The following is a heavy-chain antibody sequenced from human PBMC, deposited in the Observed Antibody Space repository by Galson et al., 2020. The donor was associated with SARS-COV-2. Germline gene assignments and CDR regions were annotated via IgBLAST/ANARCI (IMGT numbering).Heavy chain of an antibody. CDR2: IKPNNGGT. CDR3: ARGGSGWVPYDY. V-gene: IGHV1-2*02. J-gene: IGHJ4*02. D-gene: IGHD3-10*01. CDR1: GYSFTGYY. Sequence: ASVKVFCKASGYSFTGYYIHWVRQAPGQGPEWMGWIKPNNGGTNTAQKFQGRVTMTRDTSISTAYMELTSLRSDYTAIYYCARGGSGWVPYDYWGQGTLVTVSS.